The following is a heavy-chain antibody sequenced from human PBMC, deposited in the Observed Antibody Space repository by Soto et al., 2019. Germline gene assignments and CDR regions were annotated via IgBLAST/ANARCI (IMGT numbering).Heavy chain of an antibody. CDR2: IWYDGSSK. CDR1: GFIFSSHG. Sequence: GGSLRLSCAASGFIFSSHGMHWVRQAPGKGLEWVAVIWYDGSSKFYADSVKGRFTISRDNSKNTLYLQMNSLRAEDTAVYYCAREHYSGYVMDVWGQGTPVTVSS. V-gene: IGHV3-33*01. J-gene: IGHJ6*02. CDR3: AREHYSGYVMDV. D-gene: IGHD5-12*01.